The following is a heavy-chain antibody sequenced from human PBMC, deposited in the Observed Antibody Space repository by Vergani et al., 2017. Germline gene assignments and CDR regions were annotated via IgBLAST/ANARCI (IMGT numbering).Heavy chain of an antibody. V-gene: IGHV3-23*01. J-gene: IGHJ3*02. CDR3: GKWFVVTAIPDAFDI. D-gene: IGHD2-21*02. Sequence: EVQLLESGGGLVQPGGSLRLSCAASGFTFSSYAMSWVRQAPGKGLEWVSAISGSGGSTYYADPVKGRFTISRDKSKNTLYLQMNILRAEETAVYYCGKWFVVTAIPDAFDIWGQGTMVTVSS. CDR1: GFTFSSYA. CDR2: ISGSGGST.